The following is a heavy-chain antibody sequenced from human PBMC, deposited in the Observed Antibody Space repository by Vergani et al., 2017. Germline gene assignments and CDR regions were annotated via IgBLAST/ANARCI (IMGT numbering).Heavy chain of an antibody. D-gene: IGHD3-3*01. Sequence: QVQLVESGGGVVQPGGSLRLSCAASGFTFSSYGMHWVRQAPGKGLEWVAFIRYDGSEQYYADSVKGRFTVSRDNSKYTLYLQIHSLRPEDTALYYCARDEKRGYYASDLPDWGQGTLVTVSS. CDR2: IRYDGSEQ. J-gene: IGHJ4*02. V-gene: IGHV3-30*02. CDR3: ARDEKRGYYASDLPD. CDR1: GFTFSSYG.